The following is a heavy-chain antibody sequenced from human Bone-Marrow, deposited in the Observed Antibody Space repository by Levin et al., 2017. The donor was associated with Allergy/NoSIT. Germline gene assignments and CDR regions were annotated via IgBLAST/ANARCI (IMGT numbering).Heavy chain of an antibody. CDR3: ARDKSGSPATENWFDP. CDR1: GYTFTNYG. Sequence: ASVKVSCKTSGYTFTNYGITWVRQAPGQGLECMGWISAYSGNTKYARKFQDRVTMTRDTSTNTAYMELRRLTYDDTAVYYCARDKSGSPATENWFDPWGQGTLVTVSS. D-gene: IGHD2-15*01. V-gene: IGHV1-18*01. CDR2: ISAYSGNT. J-gene: IGHJ5*02.